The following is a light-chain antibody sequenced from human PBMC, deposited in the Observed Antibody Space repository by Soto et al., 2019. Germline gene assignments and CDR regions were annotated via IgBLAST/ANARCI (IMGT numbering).Light chain of an antibody. V-gene: IGKV3-20*01. J-gene: IGKJ4*01. CDR1: RSVNSY. CDR3: QQYGSSPLT. Sequence: EIVLTQSPVTLSLSPGERATLSCRASRSVNSYLAWYQPKPGQSPRLLIYDASSRAPGIPDRISGSGSATDFTLTISRLEPEDFAVYYCQQYGSSPLTFGGGTKVEIK. CDR2: DAS.